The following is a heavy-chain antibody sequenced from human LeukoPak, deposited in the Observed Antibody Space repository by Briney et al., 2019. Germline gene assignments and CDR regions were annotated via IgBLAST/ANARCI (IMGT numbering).Heavy chain of an antibody. D-gene: IGHD6-13*01. CDR2: ISATGIRT. J-gene: IGHJ4*02. CDR1: GFTFSSYA. Sequence: PGGSLRLSCAASGFTFSSYAMSWVRQAPGKGLEWVSAISATGIRTYYADSVKGRFTVSRDKSKNALSLQMSSLRAEDTAVYYWVRSSSWCSDYWSQGTLVTVPS. CDR3: VRSSSWCSDY. V-gene: IGHV3-23*01.